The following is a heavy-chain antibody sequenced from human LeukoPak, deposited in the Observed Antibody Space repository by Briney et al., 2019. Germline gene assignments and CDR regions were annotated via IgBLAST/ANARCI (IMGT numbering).Heavy chain of an antibody. V-gene: IGHV4-39*01. CDR2: IYYSGST. D-gene: IGHD1-26*01. CDR3: ASRSDWSGRGSSDL. CDR1: GGSISSSGYY. J-gene: IGHJ2*01. Sequence: SETLSLTCTVSGGSISSSGYYWGWIRQPPGKGLEWVGSIYYSGSTYYNPSLKSRVTISVDTSKNQFSLKLSSVTATDTAVYYCASRSDWSGRGSSDLWGRGTLVTVSS.